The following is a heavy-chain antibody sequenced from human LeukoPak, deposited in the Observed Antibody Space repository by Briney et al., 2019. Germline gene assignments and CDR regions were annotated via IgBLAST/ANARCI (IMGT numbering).Heavy chain of an antibody. CDR2: ISSSGSLI. Sequence: GGSLRLSCSASGFIFSDYNMNWVRQVPGKGLEWLSHISSSGSLIYYADSVKGRFTISRDNAKNSLYLQMNSLRDEDTALYYCARVYYDSSGYYLCFDYWGQGTLVTVSS. CDR3: ARVYYDSSGYYLCFDY. V-gene: IGHV3-48*02. J-gene: IGHJ4*02. D-gene: IGHD3-22*01. CDR1: GFIFSDYN.